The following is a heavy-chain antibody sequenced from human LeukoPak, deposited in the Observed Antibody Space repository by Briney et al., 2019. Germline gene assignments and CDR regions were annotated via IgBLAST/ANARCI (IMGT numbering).Heavy chain of an antibody. V-gene: IGHV4-59*08. D-gene: IGHD4-17*01. J-gene: IGHJ4*02. CDR3: ARHPGNDFGDYETD. Sequence: SETLPLTCTVSGGYISNNYWSWIRQPPGKGLEWIGYIYYSGSTNYNPSLKSRVTISVDTSKNQFSLKLSSVTATDTAVYYYARHPGNDFGDYETDWGQGTLVTVSS. CDR2: IYYSGST. CDR1: GGYISNNY.